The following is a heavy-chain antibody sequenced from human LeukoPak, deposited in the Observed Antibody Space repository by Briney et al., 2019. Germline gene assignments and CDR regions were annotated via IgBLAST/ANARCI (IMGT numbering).Heavy chain of an antibody. CDR2: IYYSRST. V-gene: IGHV4-39*07. D-gene: IGHD3-10*01. CDR3: ARLDHWGDRGVIINDYYYGMDV. Sequence: PSETLSLTCTVSGGSISSSSYYWGWIRQPPGKGLEWIGSIYYSRSTYYNPSLKSRVTISVDTSKNQFSLKLSSVTAADTAVYYCARLDHWGDRGVIINDYYYGMDVWGQGTTVTVSS. CDR1: GGSISSSSYY. J-gene: IGHJ6*02.